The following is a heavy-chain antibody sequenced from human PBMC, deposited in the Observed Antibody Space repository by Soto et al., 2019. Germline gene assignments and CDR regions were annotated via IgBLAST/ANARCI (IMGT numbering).Heavy chain of an antibody. J-gene: IGHJ4*02. Sequence: QVQLVQSGAEVKKPGASVKVSCKASGYTFTSYGISWVRQAPGQGLEWMGWISAYNASTNYAQKLQGRVTMTTDTATSTAYMGLRSLRSDDTAVYYCARGGVGIGGCSGGSCYLFDYWGQGTLVTVSS. D-gene: IGHD2-15*01. CDR3: ARGGVGIGGCSGGSCYLFDY. V-gene: IGHV1-18*01. CDR1: GYTFTSYG. CDR2: ISAYNAST.